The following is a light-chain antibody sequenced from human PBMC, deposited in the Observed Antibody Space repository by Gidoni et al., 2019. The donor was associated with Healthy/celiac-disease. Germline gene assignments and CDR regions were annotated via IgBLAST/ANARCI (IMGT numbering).Light chain of an antibody. CDR2: KAS. CDR3: QQYNSYPLT. Sequence: DIQMPQSPSTLSASVGDRVTITCRASQSISSWLAWYQQKPGKAPKLLIYKASSLESGVPSRFSGSGSGTEFTLTISSLQPDDFATYYCQQYNSYPLTCGGGTKVEIK. J-gene: IGKJ4*01. V-gene: IGKV1-5*03. CDR1: QSISSW.